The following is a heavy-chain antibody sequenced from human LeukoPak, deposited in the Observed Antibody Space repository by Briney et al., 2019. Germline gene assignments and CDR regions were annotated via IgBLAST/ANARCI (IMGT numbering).Heavy chain of an antibody. V-gene: IGHV1-8*01. D-gene: IGHD2-15*01. CDR2: MNPNSGNT. Sequence: ASVKVSCKASGYTFTSYDINWVRQATGQGLEWMGWMNPNSGNTGYAQKFQGRVTMTRDMSTTTDYMELSSLRSEDTAVYYCARLGYCSGGSCYSEGVYYYYYMDVWGKGTTVTVSS. CDR3: ARLGYCSGGSCYSEGVYYYYYMDV. CDR1: GYTFTSYD. J-gene: IGHJ6*03.